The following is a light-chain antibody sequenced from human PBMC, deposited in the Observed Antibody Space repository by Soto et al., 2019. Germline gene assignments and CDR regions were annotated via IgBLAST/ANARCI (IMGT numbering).Light chain of an antibody. CDR3: LQHNSYPYT. Sequence: EIVLTQSPGTLSLSPGERAALSCRASQSVPSNSLAWYQKKPGQAPCLLISGASSRAAGIPERFSGSGSGTDFTLTISRLEPEDFAVYYCLQHNSYPYTFGQGTKLEIK. CDR2: GAS. V-gene: IGKV3-20*01. CDR1: QSVPSNS. J-gene: IGKJ2*01.